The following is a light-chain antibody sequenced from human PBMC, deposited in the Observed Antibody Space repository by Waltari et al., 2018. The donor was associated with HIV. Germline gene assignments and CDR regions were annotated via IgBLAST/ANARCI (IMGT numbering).Light chain of an antibody. CDR1: QSVLLNSNKKDY. CDR3: QQYFSSPT. J-gene: IGKJ1*01. CDR2: WAS. V-gene: IGKV4-1*01. Sequence: DIVMTQFPDSLAVSLGERPTINCKSSQSVLLNSNKKDYLAWYQQRPGPPPKLIIYWASARESGVPDRFSGSGSGAEFTLSISDFQAEDVAVYFCQQYFSSPTFGQGTRVEIK.